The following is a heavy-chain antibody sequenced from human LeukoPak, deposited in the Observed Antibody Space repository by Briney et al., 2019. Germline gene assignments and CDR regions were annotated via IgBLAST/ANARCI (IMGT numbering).Heavy chain of an antibody. V-gene: IGHV3-23*01. CDR1: GFTFLTYA. CDR3: AKAGRSGWYPGRPFDI. J-gene: IGHJ3*02. Sequence: GGSLRLSCAASGFTFLTYAMSWVRQAPGKGLQWVSVIRDSGASTYYADSVKGRFTISRDNSKNTLYLQMNSLRAEDTAVYYCAKAGRSGWYPGRPFDIWGQGTMVTVSP. CDR2: IRDSGAST. D-gene: IGHD6-19*01.